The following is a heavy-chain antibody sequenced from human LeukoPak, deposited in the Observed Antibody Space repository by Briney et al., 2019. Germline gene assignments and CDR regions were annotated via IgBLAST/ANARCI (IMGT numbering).Heavy chain of an antibody. CDR3: AREGVDTAMVKN. V-gene: IGHV4-59*01. CDR2: IYYSGST. Sequence: SETLSLTCTVSGGSISSYYWSWIRQPPGKRLEWIGYIYYSGSTNYNPSLKSRVTISVDTSKNQFSLKLSSVTAADTAVYYCAREGVDTAMVKNWGQGTLVTVSS. J-gene: IGHJ4*02. CDR1: GGSISSYY. D-gene: IGHD5-18*01.